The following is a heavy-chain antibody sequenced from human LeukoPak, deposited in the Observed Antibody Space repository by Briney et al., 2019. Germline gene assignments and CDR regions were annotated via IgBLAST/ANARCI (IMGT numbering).Heavy chain of an antibody. CDR3: AKEYSGFDP. V-gene: IGHV3-23*01. CDR2: ISGSGGST. Sequence: PGGSLRLSCAASGFTFSSYAMSWVREARGKGLEWISAISGSGGSTYYADSVKGRFTIYRDNSKNTLYLQMNSLRADDTAVYYCAKEYSGFDPWGQGTLVTVSS. J-gene: IGHJ5*02. CDR1: GFTFSSYA. D-gene: IGHD2-15*01.